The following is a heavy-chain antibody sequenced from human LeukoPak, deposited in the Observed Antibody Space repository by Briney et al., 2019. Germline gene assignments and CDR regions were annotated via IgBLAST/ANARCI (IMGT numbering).Heavy chain of an antibody. J-gene: IGHJ4*02. Sequence: ASVEVFCKASGYTFTSYDINRVRQATGQGVEWVGRMNPSKGNTGYAQKFQGRVTMTRNTSISTAYMELSSLRSEDTAVYYCARGGPTYCSSTSCYRGGYFDYWGQGTLVTVSS. CDR1: GYTFTSYD. D-gene: IGHD2-2*01. CDR3: ARGGPTYCSSTSCYRGGYFDY. V-gene: IGHV1-8*01. CDR2: MNPSKGNT.